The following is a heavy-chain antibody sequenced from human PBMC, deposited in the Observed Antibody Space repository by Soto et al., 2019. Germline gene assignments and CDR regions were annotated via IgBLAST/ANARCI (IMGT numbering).Heavy chain of an antibody. D-gene: IGHD6-6*01. Sequence: ASVKVSCKASGYTFTSYAVHWVRQAPGQRLEWMGWINAGNGNTKYSQKFQGRVTITRDTSASTAYMELSSLRSEDTAVYYCARPSSSSGYYYYYYMDVWGKGTTVTVSS. CDR3: ARPSSSSGYYYYYYMDV. V-gene: IGHV1-3*01. J-gene: IGHJ6*03. CDR1: GYTFTSYA. CDR2: INAGNGNT.